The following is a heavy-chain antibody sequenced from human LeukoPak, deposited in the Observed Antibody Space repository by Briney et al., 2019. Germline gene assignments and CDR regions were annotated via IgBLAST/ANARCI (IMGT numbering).Heavy chain of an antibody. CDR3: ARAGSGIDY. D-gene: IGHD3-10*01. CDR2: INHSGST. V-gene: IGHV4-34*01. CDR1: GGSFSGYY. J-gene: IGHJ4*02. Sequence: PSETLSLTCAVYGGSFSGYYWSWIRQPPGKGLEWIGEINHSGSTSYNPSLKSRVTISVDTSKNQFSLKLSSVTAADTAVYYCARAGSGIDYWGQGTLVTVSS.